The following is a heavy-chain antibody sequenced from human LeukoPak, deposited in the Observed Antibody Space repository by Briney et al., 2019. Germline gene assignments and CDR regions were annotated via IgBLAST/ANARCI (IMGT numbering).Heavy chain of an antibody. CDR3: AKGQKPVIAALAFDY. CDR1: GITFSSYA. J-gene: IGHJ4*02. D-gene: IGHD6-13*01. Sequence: GRSLRLSCAASGITFSSYAMHWVRQAPGKGLEWVAVISYDGSNKYYADSVKGRFTISRDNSKNTLSLQMNSLRAEDTAVYYCAKGQKPVIAALAFDYWGQGTLVTVSS. CDR2: ISYDGSNK. V-gene: IGHV3-30*04.